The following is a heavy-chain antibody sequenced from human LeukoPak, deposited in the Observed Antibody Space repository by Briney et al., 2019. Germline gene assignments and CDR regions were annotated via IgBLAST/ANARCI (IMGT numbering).Heavy chain of an antibody. V-gene: IGHV4-39*07. CDR2: IYHSGST. Sequence: SETLSLTCTVSGGSISSSSYYWGWIRQPPGTGLEWIGSIYHSGSTYYNPSLKSRVTISVDTSKNQFSLKLSSVTAADTAVYYCARDATYYYDSSGLDAFDIWGQGTMVTVSS. CDR1: GGSISSSSYY. CDR3: ARDATYYYDSSGLDAFDI. D-gene: IGHD3-22*01. J-gene: IGHJ3*02.